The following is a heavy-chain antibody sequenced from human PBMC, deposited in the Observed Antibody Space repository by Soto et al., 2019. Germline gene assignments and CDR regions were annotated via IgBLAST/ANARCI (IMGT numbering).Heavy chain of an antibody. Sequence: QVQLQESGPGLVKPSQTLSLTCTVSGGSISSGDYYWSWIRQPPGKGLEWIGYIYYSGSTYYNPSLKSRVTISVDTSKNQFSLKLSSVTAADTAVYYCASLNNWNYQYYYGMDVWGQGTTVTVSS. CDR3: ASLNNWNYQYYYGMDV. CDR1: GGSISSGDYY. CDR2: IYYSGST. V-gene: IGHV4-30-4*01. D-gene: IGHD1-7*01. J-gene: IGHJ6*02.